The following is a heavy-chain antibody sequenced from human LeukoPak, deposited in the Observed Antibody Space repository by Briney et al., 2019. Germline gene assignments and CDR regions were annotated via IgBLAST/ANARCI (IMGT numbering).Heavy chain of an antibody. CDR1: GGSISSGGYY. J-gene: IGHJ6*03. CDR2: IYYSGST. D-gene: IGHD2-2*01. Sequence: SETLSLTCTVSGGSISSGGYYWSWIRQHPGKGLEWIGYIYYSGSTYYNPSLKSRVTISVDTSKNQFSLKLSSVTAADTAVYYCARAYCSSTSCYMFAHYMDVWGKGTTVTVSS. CDR3: ARAYCSSTSCYMFAHYMDV. V-gene: IGHV4-31*03.